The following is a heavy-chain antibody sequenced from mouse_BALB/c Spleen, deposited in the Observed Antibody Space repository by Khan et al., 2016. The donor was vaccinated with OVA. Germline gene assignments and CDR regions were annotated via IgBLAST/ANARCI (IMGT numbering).Heavy chain of an antibody. CDR3: ARKDYYDYDPFPY. J-gene: IGHJ3*01. D-gene: IGHD2-4*01. Sequence: EVQLQESGPGLVKPSLSLSLTCTVTGYSITNEYAWNWIRQFPGNKLEWMGYIDYSGNTRFNPSLKSRTSITRDTFKNQFFLQLNSVTAEDTATYYCARKDYYDYDPFPYWGQGTLVTVSA. CDR2: IDYSGNT. CDR1: GYSITNEYA. V-gene: IGHV3-2*02.